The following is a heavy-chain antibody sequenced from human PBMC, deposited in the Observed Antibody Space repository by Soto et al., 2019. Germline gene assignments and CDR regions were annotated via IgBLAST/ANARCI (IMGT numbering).Heavy chain of an antibody. Sequence: ASVKVSCKASGYTFTSYDINWVRQATGQGLEWMGWMNPNSGNTGYAQKFQGRVTMTRNTSISTAYMELSGLRSEDTAVYYCARNYDFWSGYYRAYNWFDPWGQGTLVTVSS. CDR3: ARNYDFWSGYYRAYNWFDP. D-gene: IGHD3-3*01. V-gene: IGHV1-8*01. J-gene: IGHJ5*02. CDR1: GYTFTSYD. CDR2: MNPNSGNT.